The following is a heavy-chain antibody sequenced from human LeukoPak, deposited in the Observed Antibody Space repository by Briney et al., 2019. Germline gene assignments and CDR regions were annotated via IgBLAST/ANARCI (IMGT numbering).Heavy chain of an antibody. D-gene: IGHD6-19*01. J-gene: IGHJ4*02. CDR2: IGGTGGRT. CDR1: RFTFSSYA. CDR3: AKDPVVYHGGSGWHYFDY. V-gene: IGHV3-23*01. Sequence: PGGSLRLSCAASRFTFSSYAVSWVRQAPGRGLEWVATIGGTGGRTYYADSVKGRFTISRDNSMDTLFLQMNSLKGEDTAVYYCAKDPVVYHGGSGWHYFDYWGQGTLVTVSS.